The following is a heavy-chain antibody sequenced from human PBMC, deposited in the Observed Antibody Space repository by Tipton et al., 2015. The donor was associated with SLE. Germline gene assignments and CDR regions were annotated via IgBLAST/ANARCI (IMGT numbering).Heavy chain of an antibody. Sequence: TLSLTCNVSSVSITSGGYYWSWIRQRPGTGPEWIGTVYYNVRTYDNPSLKSRMTMSLDTSKNQLSLNLSSMTAADTAVYFCARAGGNSLALHVWGQGTMVTVSS. D-gene: IGHD4-23*01. CDR3: ARAGGNSLALHV. V-gene: IGHV4-31*03. CDR1: SVSITSGGYY. CDR2: VYYNVRT. J-gene: IGHJ3*01.